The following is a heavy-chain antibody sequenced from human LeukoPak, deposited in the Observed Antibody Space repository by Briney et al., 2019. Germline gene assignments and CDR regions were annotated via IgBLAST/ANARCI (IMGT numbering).Heavy chain of an antibody. CDR3: ASVCSSATCSRQPHDY. J-gene: IGHJ4*02. D-gene: IGHD2-2*01. Sequence: GESLKISCKASGYTFPTYWIGWVRQMPGKGLEWMGIIYPGDSDTRYRPSFQGQVSISADKSISTAYLQWSSLKASDTAMYYCASVCSSATCSRQPHDYWGQGTLVTVSS. CDR1: GYTFPTYW. CDR2: IYPGDSDT. V-gene: IGHV5-51*01.